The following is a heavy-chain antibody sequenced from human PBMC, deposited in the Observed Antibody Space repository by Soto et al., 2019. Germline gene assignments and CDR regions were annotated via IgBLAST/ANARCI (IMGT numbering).Heavy chain of an antibody. V-gene: IGHV3-9*01. Sequence: DVQLVESGGGLVQPGRSLRLSCAGSGFTFDDYAMHWVREAPGKGLEWVSGISWNSGSIGYADSVKGRFTISRDNAKNSLYLQMNSLRAEDTALYYCAGASRGYRSSWPDYWGQGTLVTVSS. CDR3: AGASRGYRSSWPDY. CDR1: GFTFDDYA. CDR2: ISWNSGSI. D-gene: IGHD6-13*01. J-gene: IGHJ4*02.